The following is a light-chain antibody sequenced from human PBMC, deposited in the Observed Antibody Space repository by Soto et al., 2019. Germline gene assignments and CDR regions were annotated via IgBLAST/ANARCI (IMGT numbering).Light chain of an antibody. CDR1: SSDVGSYNL. CDR2: EGS. V-gene: IGLV2-23*01. Sequence: QSVLTQPASVSGSPGQSITISCTGTSSDVGSYNLVSWYQQHPGKAPKLMIYEGSKRPSGVSNHFSGSKSGNTASLTISGLQAEDEADYYCCSYAGSSTYVVFGGGTQLTVL. J-gene: IGLJ2*01. CDR3: CSYAGSSTYVV.